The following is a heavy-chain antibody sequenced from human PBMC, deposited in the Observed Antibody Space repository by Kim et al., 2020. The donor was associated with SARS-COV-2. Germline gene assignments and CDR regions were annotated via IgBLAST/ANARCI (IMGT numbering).Heavy chain of an antibody. Sequence: ASVKVSCKASGYTFTGYYMHWVRQAPGQGLEWMGWINPNSGGTNYAQKFQGRVTMTRDTSISTAYMELSRLRSDDTAVYYCARDRGVIYYYDSSGYSLVLDYWGQGTLVTVSS. D-gene: IGHD3-22*01. V-gene: IGHV1-2*02. CDR2: INPNSGGT. CDR1: GYTFTGYY. J-gene: IGHJ4*02. CDR3: ARDRGVIYYYDSSGYSLVLDY.